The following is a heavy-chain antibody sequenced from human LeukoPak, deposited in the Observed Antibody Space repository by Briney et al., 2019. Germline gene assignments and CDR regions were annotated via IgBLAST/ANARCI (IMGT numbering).Heavy chain of an antibody. V-gene: IGHV3-66*01. CDR2: IYAGGST. D-gene: IGHD2-21*01. Sequence: GGSLRLSCAASGFTVSSNYMSWVRQAPGKGLEWVAVIYAGGSTYYADSVKGRFTISRDNSKNTLYLQMNSLRAEDTAVYYCAKDLGCVVVDFYFDYWGQGTLVTVSS. CDR3: AKDLGCVVVDFYFDY. CDR1: GFTVSSNY. J-gene: IGHJ4*02.